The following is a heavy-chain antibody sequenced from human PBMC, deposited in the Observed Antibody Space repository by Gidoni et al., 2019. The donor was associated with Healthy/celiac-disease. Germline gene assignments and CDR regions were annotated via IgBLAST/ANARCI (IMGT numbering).Heavy chain of an antibody. D-gene: IGHD4-17*01. Sequence: EVQLVESGGGLVQPGRSLRLSCTASGFPFGDYAMSWVRQAPGKGLEWVGFIRSKAYGGTTEYAASVKGRFTISRDDSKSIAYLQMNSLKTEDTAVYYCTRAEDYGDYENDYWGQGTLVTVSS. V-gene: IGHV3-49*04. CDR1: GFPFGDYA. CDR3: TRAEDYGDYENDY. CDR2: IRSKAYGGTT. J-gene: IGHJ4*02.